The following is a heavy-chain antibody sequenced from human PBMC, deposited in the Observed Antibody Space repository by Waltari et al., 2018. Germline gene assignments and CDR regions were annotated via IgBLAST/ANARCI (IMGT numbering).Heavy chain of an antibody. CDR3: AERRTVTLAGRFDP. V-gene: IGHV1-69*13. D-gene: IGHD4-17*01. J-gene: IGHJ5*02. CDR2: INPSVGTT. Sequence: QVQLVQSGDEVKKTGTAVKVSCKASGGTLSSYALSWVREAPGQGLEWMGGINPSVGTTNYAHLCRGVVTIAAEDSTRSAYMVLTSLASEEAALYCGAERRTVTLAGRFDPWGQGTLVTVSS. CDR1: GGTLSSYA.